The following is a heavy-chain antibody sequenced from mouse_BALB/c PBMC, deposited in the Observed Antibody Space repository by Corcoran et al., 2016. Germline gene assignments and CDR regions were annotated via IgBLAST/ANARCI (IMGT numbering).Heavy chain of an antibody. Sequence: QIQLVQSGPELKKPGETVKISCKASGYTFTNYGMNWVKQAPGKGLKWMGWINTYTGEPTYADDFKGRFAFSLETSASTAYLQINNLKNEDMATYFCARRGWPPEEYAMDYWGQGTSVTVSS. CDR3: ARRGWPPEEYAMDY. V-gene: IGHV9-1*02. CDR2: INTYTGEP. CDR1: GYTFTNYG. J-gene: IGHJ4*01. D-gene: IGHD1-1*02.